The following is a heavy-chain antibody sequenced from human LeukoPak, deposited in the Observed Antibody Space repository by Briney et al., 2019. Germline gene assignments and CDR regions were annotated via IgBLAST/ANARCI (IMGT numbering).Heavy chain of an antibody. D-gene: IGHD2-15*01. CDR2: IMPNGETR. CDR3: ARDRDGGFAFDI. V-gene: IGHV3-64*01. CDR1: GFSFSDYV. Sequence: GGSLRLSCAASGFSFSDYVMHWVRQAPGKGLEYVSAIMPNGETRGYANSMKGRFTISRDNSKNTLYLQMGSLRAEDMAIYYCARDRDGGFAFDIWGQGTLVTVSS. J-gene: IGHJ3*02.